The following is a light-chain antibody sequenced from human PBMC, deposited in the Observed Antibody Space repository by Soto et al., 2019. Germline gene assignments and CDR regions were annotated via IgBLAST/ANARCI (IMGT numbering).Light chain of an antibody. CDR3: QQYHNWPIT. CDR1: QSVSSD. J-gene: IGKJ5*01. V-gene: IGKV3-15*01. CDR2: YTS. Sequence: EIVMTQSPATLSVSPGESATLSCRASQSVSSDLAWYQQKPGQAPRLLIYYTSTRATGFPARFSGGGSGTEFTLTISSLQSEDSAVYYCQQYHNWPITFGQGTRLEI.